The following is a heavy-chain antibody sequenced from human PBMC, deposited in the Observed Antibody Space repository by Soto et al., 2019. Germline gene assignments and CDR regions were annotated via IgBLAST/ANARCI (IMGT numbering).Heavy chain of an antibody. Sequence: QVQLVQSGAEVKKPGSSVKVSCKASGGTFSSYAISWVRQAPGQGLEWMGGIIPIFGTANYAQKFQGRVTITADKSTSTAYMELSSLRSEDTAVHYCARDPGGGRERDYYYGMDVWGQGTTVTVSS. CDR3: ARDPGGGRERDYYYGMDV. CDR1: GGTFSSYA. J-gene: IGHJ6*02. CDR2: IIPIFGTA. D-gene: IGHD2-15*01. V-gene: IGHV1-69*06.